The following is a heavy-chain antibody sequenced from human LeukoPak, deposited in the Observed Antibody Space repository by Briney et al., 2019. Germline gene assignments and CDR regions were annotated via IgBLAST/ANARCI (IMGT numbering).Heavy chain of an antibody. CDR2: IYYSGYT. Sequence: PSETLSLTCTVSGGSISSYYWSWIRQPPGKGLEWIGYIYYSGYTNYNPSLKSRVTMSVDTSKNQFSLKLTSVTAADTAVYYCATLRYCSGGSCFPKYFQHWGQGTLVTVSS. CDR1: GGSISSYY. CDR3: ATLRYCSGGSCFPKYFQH. D-gene: IGHD2-15*01. J-gene: IGHJ1*01. V-gene: IGHV4-59*08.